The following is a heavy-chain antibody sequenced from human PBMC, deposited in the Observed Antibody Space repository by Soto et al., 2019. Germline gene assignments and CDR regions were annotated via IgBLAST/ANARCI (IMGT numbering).Heavy chain of an antibody. CDR1: GGTFSSYA. J-gene: IGHJ4*02. D-gene: IGHD2-15*01. CDR2: IIPIFGTA. Sequence: QVQLVQSGAEVKKPGSSVKVSCKASGGTFSSYAISWVRQAPGQGLEWMGGIIPIFGTANYAQKFQGRVTITADESTSKAYMEVGSLRSEDTAVYYCARDGAEMATPGFDYWGQGTLVPVSS. V-gene: IGHV1-69*01. CDR3: ARDGAEMATPGFDY.